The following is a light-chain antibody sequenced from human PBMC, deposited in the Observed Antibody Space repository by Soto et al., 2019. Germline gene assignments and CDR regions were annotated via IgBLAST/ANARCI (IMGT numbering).Light chain of an antibody. CDR3: QLYGSSPPFT. Sequence: EILLTQSPGTLSLSPGERATLACRASQSVSSNYVAWYQQKPGQAPRLLIHGASTRASGIPDRFSGSGSGADFTLTISRLEPEDFAVYYCQLYGSSPPFTFGPGTRVDIK. V-gene: IGKV3-20*01. J-gene: IGKJ3*01. CDR2: GAS. CDR1: QSVSSNY.